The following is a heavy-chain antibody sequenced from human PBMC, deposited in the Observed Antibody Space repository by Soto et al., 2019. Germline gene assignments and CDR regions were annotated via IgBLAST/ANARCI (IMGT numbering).Heavy chain of an antibody. CDR3: VRDIR. J-gene: IGHJ4*02. CDR2: INSDGTTT. V-gene: IGHV3-74*01. Sequence: EVQLVESGGGLVQPGESLRLSCAASGLTFNNFWMYWVRQTPEKGLVWVSGINSDGTTTIYADSVKGRFTISRDNAKNTLYLQMTSLTVEDTAIYYCVRDIRWGQGTLVTVSS. CDR1: GLTFNNFW.